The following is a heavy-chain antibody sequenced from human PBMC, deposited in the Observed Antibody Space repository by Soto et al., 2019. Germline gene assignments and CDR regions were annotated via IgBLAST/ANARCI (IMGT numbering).Heavy chain of an antibody. Sequence: QVQLVESGGGVVQPGRSLRLSCAASGFTFSSYGMHWVRQAPGKGLEWVAVISYDGSNKYYADSVKGRFTISRDNSKNTLYLQMNSLRAEDTAVYDCAKDRIAVAGGAFDIWGQGTMVTVSS. D-gene: IGHD6-19*01. V-gene: IGHV3-30*18. CDR1: GFTFSSYG. CDR3: AKDRIAVAGGAFDI. CDR2: ISYDGSNK. J-gene: IGHJ3*02.